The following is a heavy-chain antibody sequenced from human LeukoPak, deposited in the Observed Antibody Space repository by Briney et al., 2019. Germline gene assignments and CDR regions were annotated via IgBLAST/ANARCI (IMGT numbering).Heavy chain of an antibody. V-gene: IGHV3-66*01. CDR3: ARRETVGYYYYYGMDV. J-gene: IGHJ6*02. CDR2: IYSGGST. D-gene: IGHD1-26*01. CDR1: GFTVSSNY. Sequence: GGSLRLSCAASGFTVSSNYMSWVRQAPGKGLEWVSVIYSGGSTYYADSVKGRFTISRDNSKNTLYLQMNSLRAEDTAVYYCARRETVGYYYYYGMDVWGQGTAVTVSS.